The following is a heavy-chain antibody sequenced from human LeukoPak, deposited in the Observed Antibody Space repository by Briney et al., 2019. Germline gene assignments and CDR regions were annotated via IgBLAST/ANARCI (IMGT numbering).Heavy chain of an antibody. D-gene: IGHD3-16*02. V-gene: IGHV7-4-1*02. CDR1: GYTFTNYA. J-gene: IGHJ4*02. CDR2: IHPSTGNP. Sequence: ASVKVSCKASGYTFTNYAMNWVRQAPGQGLEFMGWIHPSTGNPTYAQGFTGRFVFSLDTSVSTTSLQITSLKAEDTAVYFCARAFQSLGGLSLPDYWGQGTLVTVSS. CDR3: ARAFQSLGGLSLPDY.